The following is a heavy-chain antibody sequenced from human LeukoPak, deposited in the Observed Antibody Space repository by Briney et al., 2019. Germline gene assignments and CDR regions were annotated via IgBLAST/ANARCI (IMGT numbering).Heavy chain of an antibody. V-gene: IGHV1-2*02. Sequence: ASVNVSCKASGYTFTGYYMHWGRQAPGQGLEWMGWINPKSGGTNYAQKFQGRVTMTRDKSISTAYMELSRLRSDDTAVYYCARVVRGYSYGRKWFDPWGQGTLVTVSS. J-gene: IGHJ5*02. CDR2: INPKSGGT. D-gene: IGHD5-18*01. CDR3: ARVVRGYSYGRKWFDP. CDR1: GYTFTGYY.